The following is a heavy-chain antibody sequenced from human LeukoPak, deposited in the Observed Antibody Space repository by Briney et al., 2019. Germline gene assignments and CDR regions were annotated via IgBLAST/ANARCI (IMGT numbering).Heavy chain of an antibody. CDR2: ISSSSSTI. V-gene: IGHV3-48*04. CDR3: ARVIIDDYVWGSYRYGAFDI. CDR1: GFTFSSYS. J-gene: IGHJ3*02. Sequence: GGSLRLSCAASGFTFSSYSMNWVRQAPGKGLEWVSYISSSSSTIYYADSVKGRFTISRDDAKNSLYLQMNSLRAEDTAVYYCARVIIDDYVWGSYRYGAFDIWGQGTMVTVSS. D-gene: IGHD3-16*02.